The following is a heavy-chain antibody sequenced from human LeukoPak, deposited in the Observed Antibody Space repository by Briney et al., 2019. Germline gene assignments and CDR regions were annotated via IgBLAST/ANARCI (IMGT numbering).Heavy chain of an antibody. CDR1: GYSFNKNW. CDR2: IYPGDSDT. J-gene: IGHJ3*01. CDR3: ARGQLLYGGNSNAFDV. D-gene: IGHD4-23*01. Sequence: GESLKISCKGSGYSFNKNWIAWVRQLPGKGLEWMGIIYPGDSDTRYSPSFQGQVTISADKSITTAYLQWSSLKASDTAMYYCARGQLLYGGNSNAFDVWDQGTMVTVSS. V-gene: IGHV5-51*01.